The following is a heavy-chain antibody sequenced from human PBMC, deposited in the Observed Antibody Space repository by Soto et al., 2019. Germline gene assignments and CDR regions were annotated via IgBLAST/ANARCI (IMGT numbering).Heavy chain of an antibody. J-gene: IGHJ4*02. Sequence: PGGSVRLSCAASGFTFSSYAMSWVRQAPGKGLEWVSASSGSGGSTYYADSGKGRFTICRDNSKNTLYLQMNSLRAEDTAVYYCAKDDIAVAGTEFAYWGQGTLVTVSS. D-gene: IGHD6-19*01. CDR2: SSGSGGST. CDR3: AKDDIAVAGTEFAY. V-gene: IGHV3-23*01. CDR1: GFTFSSYA.